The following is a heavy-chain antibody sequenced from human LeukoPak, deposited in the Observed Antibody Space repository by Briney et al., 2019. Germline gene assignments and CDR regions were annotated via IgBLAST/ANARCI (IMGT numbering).Heavy chain of an antibody. Sequence: SETLSLTCAVYGGSFSGYYWSWSRQPPGKGLEWIGEINHSGSTNYNPSLKSRVTISVDTSKNQFSLKLSSVTAADTAFYFCARGDAYIYSGMVTLNFFDSWGRGTLVTVSS. CDR1: GGSFSGYY. CDR2: INHSGST. V-gene: IGHV4-34*01. D-gene: IGHD2-21*02. J-gene: IGHJ4*02. CDR3: ARGDAYIYSGMVTLNFFDS.